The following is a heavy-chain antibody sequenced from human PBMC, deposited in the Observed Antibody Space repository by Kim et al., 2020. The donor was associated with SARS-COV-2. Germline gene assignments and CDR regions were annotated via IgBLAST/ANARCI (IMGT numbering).Heavy chain of an antibody. Sequence: GGSLRLSCAASGFTFSDYYMSWIRQAPGKGLEWVSYITSSGSTIYYADSVKGRFTISRDNAKNSLYLQMNSLRAEDTAVYYCARGGYSSSWYGYNWFEPCGQGTPGTLSP. CDR3: ARGGYSSSWYGYNWFEP. CDR1: GFTFSDYY. J-gene: IGHJ5*02. CDR2: ITSSGSTI. V-gene: IGHV3-11*04. D-gene: IGHD6-13*01.